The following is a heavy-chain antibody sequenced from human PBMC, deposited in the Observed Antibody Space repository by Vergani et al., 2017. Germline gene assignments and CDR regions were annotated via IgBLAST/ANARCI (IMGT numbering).Heavy chain of an antibody. D-gene: IGHD5-24*01. J-gene: IGHJ3*02. CDR2: ISNSGNTI. Sequence: QVQLVESGGGLVKPGGSLRLSCAASGFSFSDHYMTCIRRAPGKGLEWVSYISNSGNTIEYADSVKGRFSISSDNAKSSLFLQMDSLRAEDTAVYYCARDHRDYNNYPGTFDIWGQGSMVTVSS. CDR3: ARDHRDYNNYPGTFDI. CDR1: GFSFSDHY. V-gene: IGHV3-11*01.